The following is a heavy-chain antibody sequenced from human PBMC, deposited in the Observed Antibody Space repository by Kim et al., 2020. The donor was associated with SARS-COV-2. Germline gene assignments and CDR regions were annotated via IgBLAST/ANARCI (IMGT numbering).Heavy chain of an antibody. CDR2: IRSKANSYAT. CDR3: TRPNYDFWSGRVHNWFDP. Sequence: GGSLRLSCAASGFTFSGSAMHWVRQASGKGLEWVGRIRSKANSYATAYAASVKGRFTISRDDSKNTAYLQMNSLKTEDTAVYYCTRPNYDFWSGRVHNWFDPWGQGTLVTVSS. V-gene: IGHV3-73*01. J-gene: IGHJ5*02. D-gene: IGHD3-3*01. CDR1: GFTFSGSA.